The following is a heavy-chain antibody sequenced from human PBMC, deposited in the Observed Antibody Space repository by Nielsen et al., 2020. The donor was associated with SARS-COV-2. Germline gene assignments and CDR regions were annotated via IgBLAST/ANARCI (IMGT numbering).Heavy chain of an antibody. CDR2: INNDASSR. Sequence: GESLKISCAASGFMFRSYWMHWVRQAPGKGLVWVSHINNDASSRTYADSVKGRFTISRDNAKNTLYLQMDSLGAEDTAVYYCACRRDGYNYDTFWGQGTLVTVSS. CDR3: ACRRDGYNYDTF. D-gene: IGHD5-24*01. V-gene: IGHV3-74*03. CDR1: GFMFRSYW. J-gene: IGHJ4*02.